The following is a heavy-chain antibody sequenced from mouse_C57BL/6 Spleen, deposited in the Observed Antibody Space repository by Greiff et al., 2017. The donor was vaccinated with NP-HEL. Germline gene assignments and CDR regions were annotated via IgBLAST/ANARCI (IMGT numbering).Heavy chain of an antibody. CDR1: GYTFTSYW. V-gene: IGHV1-72*01. D-gene: IGHD2-3*01. J-gene: IGHJ3*01. Sequence: QVQLQQPGAELVKPGASVKLSCKASGYTFTSYWMHWVKQRPGRGLEWIGRIDPNSGGTKYNEKFKSKATLTVDKPSSTAYMQLSSLTSEDSAVYYCARYGAQGGYYPSWFAYWGQGTLVTVSA. CDR2: IDPNSGGT. CDR3: ARYGAQGGYYPSWFAY.